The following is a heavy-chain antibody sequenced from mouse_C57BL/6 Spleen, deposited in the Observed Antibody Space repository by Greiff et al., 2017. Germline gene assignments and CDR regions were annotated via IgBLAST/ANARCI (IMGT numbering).Heavy chain of an antibody. V-gene: IGHV1-59*01. D-gene: IGHD2-12*01. J-gene: IGHJ1*03. CDR1: GYTFTSYW. Sequence: QVQLQQPGAELVRPGTSVKLSCKASGYTFTSYWMHWVKQRPGQGLEWIGVIDPSDSYTNSNQTFKGKATLPVDPSSSTAYMQLSSLTSEYSAVYYCARRMALYDVDWYFDVWGTGTTVTVSS. CDR2: IDPSDSYT. CDR3: ARRMALYDVDWYFDV.